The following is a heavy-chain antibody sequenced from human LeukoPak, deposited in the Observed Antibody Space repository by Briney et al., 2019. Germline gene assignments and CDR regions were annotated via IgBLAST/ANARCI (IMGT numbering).Heavy chain of an antibody. J-gene: IGHJ4*02. CDR1: GGTFSSYA. Sequence: GASVKVSCKASGGTFSSYAISWVRQAPGQGLEWMGRIIPILGTANYAQKFQGRVTITADKSTSTAYMELSSLRSEDTAVYYCASAQSQVVVITENYFDYWGQGTLVTVSS. D-gene: IGHD3-22*01. CDR2: IIPILGTA. V-gene: IGHV1-69*04. CDR3: ASAQSQVVVITENYFDY.